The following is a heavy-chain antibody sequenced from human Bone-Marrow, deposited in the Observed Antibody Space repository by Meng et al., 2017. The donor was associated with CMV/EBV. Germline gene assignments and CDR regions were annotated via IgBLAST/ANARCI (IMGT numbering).Heavy chain of an antibody. J-gene: IGHJ6*01. D-gene: IGHD2-2*01. Sequence: GGSLRLSCAVSGFTFSRYGMHWVRQAPGKGLEWVAIIWYDGTKEYYGDSVKGRFTISRDNSKNTVFLQMNSLGVEDTAVYYCAKDSGYCTSTRCPYYNGLDVWGQGTTVTVSS. CDR1: GFTFSRYG. CDR2: IWYDGTKE. CDR3: AKDSGYCTSTRCPYYNGLDV. V-gene: IGHV3-33*06.